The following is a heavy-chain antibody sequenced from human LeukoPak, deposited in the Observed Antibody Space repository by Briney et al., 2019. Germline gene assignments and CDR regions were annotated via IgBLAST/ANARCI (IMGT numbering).Heavy chain of an antibody. D-gene: IGHD3-9*01. Sequence: GGSLRLSCAASGFTFSSYWMHWVRQAPGKGLVWVSRIKRDGTTSYADSVKGRFTISRDDAKNTLSLHMNGLRAEDTGVYYCAKGFDETGYWGQGTLVTVSS. J-gene: IGHJ4*02. V-gene: IGHV3-74*01. CDR3: AKGFDETGY. CDR2: IKRDGTT. CDR1: GFTFSSYW.